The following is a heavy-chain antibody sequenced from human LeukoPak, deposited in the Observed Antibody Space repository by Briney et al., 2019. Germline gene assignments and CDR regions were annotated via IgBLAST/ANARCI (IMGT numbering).Heavy chain of an antibody. CDR2: IKDDGSAK. J-gene: IGHJ4*02. V-gene: IGHV3-7*01. Sequence: GGSLRLSCAASGFTFSSYSRNWVRQAPGKGLEWVANIKDDGSAKYYVDSVKGRFTISRDNAKNSLYLQMNSLRAEDTAVYYCARETAAADYFDYWGQGTLVTVSS. CDR3: ARETAAADYFDY. D-gene: IGHD6-13*01. CDR1: GFTFSSYS.